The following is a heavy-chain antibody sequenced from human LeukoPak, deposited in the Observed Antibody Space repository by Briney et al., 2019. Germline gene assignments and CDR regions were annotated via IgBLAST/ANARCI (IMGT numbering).Heavy chain of an antibody. CDR1: GGTFSSYA. CDR2: ISGSGDNT. CDR3: AKDKTYYDFWSGHDAFDI. Sequence: ASVKVSCKASGGTFSSYAMSWVRQAPGKGLEWVSVISGSGDNTYYADSVKGRFTISRDNSKTTLYLQMNSLRAEDTAVYYCAKDKTYYDFWSGHDAFDIWGQGTMVTVSS. V-gene: IGHV3-23*01. J-gene: IGHJ3*02. D-gene: IGHD3-3*01.